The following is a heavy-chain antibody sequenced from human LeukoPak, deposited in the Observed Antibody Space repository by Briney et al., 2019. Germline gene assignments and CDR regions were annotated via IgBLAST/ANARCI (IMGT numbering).Heavy chain of an antibody. CDR3: VGDLRRGGYGYYYYGMDI. CDR1: GYTFTSHY. V-gene: IGHV1-46*01. J-gene: IGHJ6*02. Sequence: ASVNVTCTASGYTFTSHYMHWLRQPPGQGLEWMGLINPSGGSTSYAQKFQGRVTMYRDTSTSTVYMARSSLRSDVTAVYCCVGDLRRGGYGYYYYGMDIWGQGTTVTVSS. D-gene: IGHD5-18*01. CDR2: INPSGGST.